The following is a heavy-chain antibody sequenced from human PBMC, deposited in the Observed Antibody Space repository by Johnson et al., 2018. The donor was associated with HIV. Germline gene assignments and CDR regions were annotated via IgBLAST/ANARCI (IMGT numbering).Heavy chain of an antibody. CDR1: GFTFDDYA. D-gene: IGHD1/OR15-1a*01. Sequence: VQLVESGGGVVQPGRSLRLSCAASGFTFDDYAMHWVRQAPGKGLEWVSGISWNSGSIGYADSVKGRFTISRDNAKNSLYLQMNSLRVEDTAVYYCARDSAEQVGDAIDLWGRGTMVTVSS. CDR3: ARDSAEQVGDAIDL. CDR2: ISWNSGSI. V-gene: IGHV3-9*01. J-gene: IGHJ3*01.